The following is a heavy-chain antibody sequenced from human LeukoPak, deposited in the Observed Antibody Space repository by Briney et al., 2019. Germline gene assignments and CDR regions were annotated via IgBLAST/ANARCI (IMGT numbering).Heavy chain of an antibody. V-gene: IGHV5-51*01. CDR1: GYSFTSYW. Sequence: GESLKISCKGSGYSFTSYWIGWVRQMPGKGLEWMGIIYPGDSDTRYSPSFQGQVTISADKSISTAYLQWSSLKASDTAMYYCARSHYGGNSAGDAFDIWGQGTMVTVSS. D-gene: IGHD4-23*01. CDR3: ARSHYGGNSAGDAFDI. J-gene: IGHJ3*02. CDR2: IYPGDSDT.